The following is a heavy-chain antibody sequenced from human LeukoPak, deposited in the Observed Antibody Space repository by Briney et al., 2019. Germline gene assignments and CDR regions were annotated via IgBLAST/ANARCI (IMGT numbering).Heavy chain of an antibody. CDR3: ARGSGLPLRYGCDY. J-gene: IGHJ4*02. D-gene: IGHD3-16*02. V-gene: IGHV4-34*01. CDR1: GGSFSGYY. CDR2: INHSGST. Sequence: PSGTLSLTCAVYGGSFSGYYWSWIRQPPGKGLEWIGEINHSGSTNYNPSLKSRVTISVDTSKNQFSLKLSSVTAADTAVYYCARGSGLPLRYGCDYWGQGTLVTVSS.